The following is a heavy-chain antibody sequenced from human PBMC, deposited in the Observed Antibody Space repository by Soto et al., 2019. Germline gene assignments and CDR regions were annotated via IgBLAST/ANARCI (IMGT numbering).Heavy chain of an antibody. CDR2: IRSKANSYAT. V-gene: IGHV3-73*02. Sequence: EVQLVESGGGLVQPGGSLKLSCAASGFTFSGSAMHWVRQASGKGLEWVGRIRSKANSYATAYVASVKGRFTISRDDSKNTAYVQMNSLKPEDTTVYYCTRHRHYCSGGSGYTPDFDYWGQGTLVTVSS. CDR1: GFTFSGSA. J-gene: IGHJ4*02. D-gene: IGHD2-15*01. CDR3: TRHRHYCSGGSGYTPDFDY.